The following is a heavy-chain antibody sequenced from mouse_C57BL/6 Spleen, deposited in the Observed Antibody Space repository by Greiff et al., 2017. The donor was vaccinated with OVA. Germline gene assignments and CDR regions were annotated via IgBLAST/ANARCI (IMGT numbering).Heavy chain of an antibody. D-gene: IGHD2-4*01. CDR1: GYSFTGYY. CDR3: ARSYDYDVYYAMDY. V-gene: IGHV1-42*01. Sequence: VQLQQSGPELVKPGASVKISCKASGYSFTGYYMNWVKQSPEKSLEWIGEINPSTGGTTYNQKFKAKATLTVDKSSSTAYMQLKSLTSEDSAVYYCARSYDYDVYYAMDYWGQGTSVTVSS. CDR2: INPSTGGT. J-gene: IGHJ4*01.